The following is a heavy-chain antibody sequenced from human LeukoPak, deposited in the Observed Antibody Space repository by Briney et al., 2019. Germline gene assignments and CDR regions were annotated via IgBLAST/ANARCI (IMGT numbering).Heavy chain of an antibody. D-gene: IGHD6-19*01. CDR2: IKHDGSEK. CDR1: GFIFSNHW. J-gene: IGHJ4*02. CDR3: ARRHAVAGSFDY. Sequence: GGSLRLSCAASGFIFSNHWMSWVRQAPGKGLEWVANIKHDGSEKYYVDSVKGRFTISRDNAKNSLYLQMNSLRAEDTAVYYCARRHAVAGSFDYWGQGILVTVSS. V-gene: IGHV3-7*01.